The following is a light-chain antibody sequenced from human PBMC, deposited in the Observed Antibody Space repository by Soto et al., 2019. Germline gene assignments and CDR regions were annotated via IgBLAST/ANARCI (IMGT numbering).Light chain of an antibody. CDR2: EVT. V-gene: IGLV2-8*01. Sequence: SVLTQPPSASGSPGQPVTISCTGTRSDVGRYNYVSWYQLHPGKVPKLLIYEVTKRPSGIPDRFSGSKSGNTASLTVSGLHAEHEADSSCSSFVGSTIIDFGSGTHGTVL. CDR3: SSFVGSTIID. CDR1: RSDVGRYNY. J-gene: IGLJ1*01.